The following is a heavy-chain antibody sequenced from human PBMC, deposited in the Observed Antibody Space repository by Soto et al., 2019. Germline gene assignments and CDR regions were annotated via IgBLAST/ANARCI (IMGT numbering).Heavy chain of an antibody. J-gene: IGHJ5*02. V-gene: IGHV4-34*01. CDR1: GGSLSPYY. CDR2: TNHSGTT. Sequence: SETLSLTCGVYGGSLSPYYWSWIRQTPGKGLEWIAETNHSGTTNYNPSLESRVTISIDTSKNQFSLKLTSVTAADTAVYYCARWYYDFWSGFFTHYFDPWGQGTQVTVSS. D-gene: IGHD3-3*01. CDR3: ARWYYDFWSGFFTHYFDP.